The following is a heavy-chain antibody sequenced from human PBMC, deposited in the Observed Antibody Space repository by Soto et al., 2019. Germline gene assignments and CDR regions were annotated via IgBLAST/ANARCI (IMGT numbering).Heavy chain of an antibody. CDR2: IYYSGST. CDR1: GGSISSGGYY. Sequence: QVQLQESGPGLVKPSQTLSRTCTVSGGSISSGGYYWSWIRQHPGKGLEWIGYIYYSGSTYYNASLESRVTISVDTSKNQFSLKLSSVTAADTAVYYCARAPDPWSEAFDIWGQGTMVTVSS. V-gene: IGHV4-31*03. CDR3: ARAPDPWSEAFDI. J-gene: IGHJ3*02. D-gene: IGHD1-1*01.